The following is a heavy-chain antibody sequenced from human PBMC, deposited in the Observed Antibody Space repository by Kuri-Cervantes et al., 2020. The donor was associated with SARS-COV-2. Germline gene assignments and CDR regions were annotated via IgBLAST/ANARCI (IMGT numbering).Heavy chain of an antibody. CDR1: GFSLSNARMG. V-gene: IGHV2-26*01. J-gene: IGHJ6*03. Sequence: SGPTLVKPTETLTLTCTVSGFSLSNARMGVSWIRQPPGKALEWLAHIFSNDEKSYSTSLKSRLTISKDTSKSQVVLTMTNMDPVDTATYYCARTDSFGIAGDYYYHMDVWGKGTTVTVSS. CDR2: IFSNDEK. CDR3: ARTDSFGIAGDYYYHMDV. D-gene: IGHD1-14*01.